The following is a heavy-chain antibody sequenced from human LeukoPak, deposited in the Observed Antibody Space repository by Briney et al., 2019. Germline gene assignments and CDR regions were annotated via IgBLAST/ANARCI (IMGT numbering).Heavy chain of an antibody. Sequence: ASVKVSCKASGYTFTSYGISWGRQATGQGLEWMGWMNPNSGNTGYAQKFQGRVTMTRNTSISTAYVELSSLRSEDTAVYYCARVIVVVPGAKVWFDPWGQGTLVTVSS. J-gene: IGHJ5*02. CDR3: ARVIVVVPGAKVWFDP. CDR2: MNPNSGNT. CDR1: GYTFTSYG. D-gene: IGHD2-2*01. V-gene: IGHV1-8*02.